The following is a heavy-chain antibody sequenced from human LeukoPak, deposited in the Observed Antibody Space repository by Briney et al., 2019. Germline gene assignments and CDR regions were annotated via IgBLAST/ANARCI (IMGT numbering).Heavy chain of an antibody. CDR3: ARDYKYAFDN. J-gene: IGHJ4*02. D-gene: IGHD5-24*01. Sequence: GGSLRLSCAASGFTFSDYSMKWVRQAPGKGLEWISYFGIDSGNTNYADSVKGRFTISGDKAKNSLYLQMNSLRVEDTAVSYCARDYKYAFDNWGQGTLVTVSS. CDR1: GFTFSDYS. V-gene: IGHV3-48*01. CDR2: FGIDSGNT.